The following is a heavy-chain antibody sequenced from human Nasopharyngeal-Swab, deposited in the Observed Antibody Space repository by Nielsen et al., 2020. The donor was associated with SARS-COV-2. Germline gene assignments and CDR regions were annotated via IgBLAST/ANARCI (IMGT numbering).Heavy chain of an antibody. CDR2: IYHSGST. CDR3: ARFDSSGYPDAFDI. V-gene: IGHV4-30-2*01. CDR1: GGSISSGGYS. J-gene: IGHJ3*02. Sequence: SETLSLTCAVSGGSISSGGYSWSWIRQPPGKGLEWIGYIYHSGSTYYNPSLKSRVTISVDRSKNQSSLKLSSVTAADTAVYYCARFDSSGYPDAFDIWGQGTMVTVSS. D-gene: IGHD3-22*01.